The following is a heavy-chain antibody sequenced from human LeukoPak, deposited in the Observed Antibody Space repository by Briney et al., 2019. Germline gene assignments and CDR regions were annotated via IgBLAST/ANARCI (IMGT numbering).Heavy chain of an antibody. Sequence: GGSLRLSCAASGFTFRSYSMNWVRQAPGKGLEWVSFIISDSIYKYYADSVRGRFTISRDNAENLLYLQMNSLRDDDTAVYFCARDFDTSGYTFDLWGQGALVTVSS. CDR2: IISDSIYK. V-gene: IGHV3-21*01. CDR3: ARDFDTSGYTFDL. J-gene: IGHJ4*02. CDR1: GFTFRSYS. D-gene: IGHD3-22*01.